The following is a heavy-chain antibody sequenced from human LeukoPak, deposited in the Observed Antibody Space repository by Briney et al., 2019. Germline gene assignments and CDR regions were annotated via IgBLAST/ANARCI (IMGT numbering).Heavy chain of an antibody. CDR2: ISHRGST. Sequence: PSETLSLTCAVCGGSFSGYYWSWIRQPPGKGLEWIVEISHRGSTKYNPSLKSRVTISLDTSKNQFSLNLRSVTAADTAVYYCARAGDSSGYSDYWGQGTLVTVSS. J-gene: IGHJ4*02. CDR1: GGSFSGYY. V-gene: IGHV4-34*01. CDR3: ARAGDSSGYSDY. D-gene: IGHD3-22*01.